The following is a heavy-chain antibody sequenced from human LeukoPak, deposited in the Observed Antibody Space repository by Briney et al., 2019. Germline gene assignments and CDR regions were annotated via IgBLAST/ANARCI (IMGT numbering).Heavy chain of an antibody. CDR2: ISSSSYI. V-gene: IGHV3-21*01. CDR1: GFTFSSYS. J-gene: IGHJ1*01. CDR3: ARVSSSSGWYGSADVEYFQH. Sequence: PGGSLRLSCAASGFTFSSYSMNWVRQAPGKGLEWVSSISSSSYIYYAGSVKGRFTISRDNAKNSLYLQMNSLRAEDTAVYYCARVSSSSGWYGSADVEYFQHWGQGTLVTVSS. D-gene: IGHD6-19*01.